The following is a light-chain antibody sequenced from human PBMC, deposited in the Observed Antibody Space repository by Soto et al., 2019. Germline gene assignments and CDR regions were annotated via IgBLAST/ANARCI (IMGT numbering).Light chain of an antibody. Sequence: EIVITQSPCTLSLSPFERATLSCGASQTIDTNLAWYQQKPGQAPRLLIYAASSRATGIPARFSGSGSGTEFTLTISSLQSEDFAVYYCQQYNNWPRTFGQGTKVDNK. CDR3: QQYNNWPRT. J-gene: IGKJ1*01. CDR2: AAS. V-gene: IGKV3-15*01. CDR1: QTIDTN.